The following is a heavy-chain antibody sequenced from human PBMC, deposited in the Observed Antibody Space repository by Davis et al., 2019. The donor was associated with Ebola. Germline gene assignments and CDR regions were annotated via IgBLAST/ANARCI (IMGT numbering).Heavy chain of an antibody. D-gene: IGHD2-21*02. CDR1: GFIFSSYV. Sequence: GGSLRLSCAASGFIFSSYVMSWVRQAPGKGLEWVANIKPDGSDKFYVDSVKGRFTISRDNAKNSLYLQMNSLRAEDTAVYYCERDGGDFPGGGYFQQWGQGTLVTVSS. J-gene: IGHJ1*01. CDR3: ERDGGDFPGGGYFQQ. CDR2: IKPDGSDK. V-gene: IGHV3-7*01.